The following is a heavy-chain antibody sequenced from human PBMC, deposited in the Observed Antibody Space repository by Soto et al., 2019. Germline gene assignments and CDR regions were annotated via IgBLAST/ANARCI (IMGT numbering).Heavy chain of an antibody. CDR2: IWYDGSEK. CDR3: ARDLGWPAARFDP. CDR1: GFTFRNHG. D-gene: IGHD2-2*01. V-gene: IGHV3-33*01. Sequence: PGGSLILSCAASGFTFRNHGMHWVRLAPGKGLEWVAVIWYDGSEKYYAYSVKGRFTISRDNSKNILYLQMNSLRGEDTAVYYCARDLGWPAARFDPWGQGTLVTVSS. J-gene: IGHJ5*02.